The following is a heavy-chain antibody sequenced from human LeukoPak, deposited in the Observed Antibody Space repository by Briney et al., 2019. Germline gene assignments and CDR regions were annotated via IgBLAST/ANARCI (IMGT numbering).Heavy chain of an antibody. CDR1: GFTFSSYA. CDR2: ISSNGGDT. J-gene: IGHJ4*02. CDR3: VKRSGWPTKPYFDY. V-gene: IGHV3-64D*06. Sequence: GGSLRLPCSASGFTFSSYAMHWVRQAPGKGLEYVSAISSNGGDTYYANSVKDRFSISRDNSKSTLYLRMSSLRAEDTAVYYCVKRSGWPTKPYFDYWGQGILVTVSS. D-gene: IGHD6-19*01.